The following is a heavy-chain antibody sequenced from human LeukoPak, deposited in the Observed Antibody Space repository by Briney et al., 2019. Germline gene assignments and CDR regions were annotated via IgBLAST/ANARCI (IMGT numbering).Heavy chain of an antibody. CDR1: GFPFISNY. V-gene: IGHV3-23*01. CDR3: ARSLAGTGGYFDY. CDR2: ISGSGGST. Sequence: PGGPLRLSCAASGFPFISNYMSWVRQAPGKGLEWVSAISGSGGSTYYADSVKGRFTISRDNSKNTLYLQMNSLRAEDTAVYYCARSLAGTGGYFDYWGQGTLVTVSS. J-gene: IGHJ4*02. D-gene: IGHD6-19*01.